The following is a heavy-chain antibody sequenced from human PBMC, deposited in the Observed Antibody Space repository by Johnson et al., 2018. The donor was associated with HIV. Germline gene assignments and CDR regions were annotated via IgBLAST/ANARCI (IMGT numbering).Heavy chain of an antibody. CDR3: ARERQILEWLPAHRAFDL. V-gene: IGHV3-30*04. CDR2: ISYDGSNK. CDR1: GFTFSNYA. Sequence: QVQLVESGGGVVQPGRSLRLSCAASGFTFSNYAMDWVRQAPGEGLEWVAVISYDGSNKYYGDSVKGRFTISRYTSKNTLSLQMNSLRGEDTAVYYCARERQILEWLPAHRAFDLWGQGTLVTVSS. D-gene: IGHD3-3*01. J-gene: IGHJ3*01.